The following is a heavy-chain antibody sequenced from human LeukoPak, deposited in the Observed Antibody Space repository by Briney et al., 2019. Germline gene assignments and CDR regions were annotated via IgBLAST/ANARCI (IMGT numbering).Heavy chain of an antibody. D-gene: IGHD4-17*01. V-gene: IGHV4-31*03. Sequence: SETLSLTRTVSGGSISSGGYYWSWIRQHPGKGLEWIGYIYYSGSTYYNPSLKSRVTISVDTSKNQFSLKLSSVTAADTAVYYCARHYGDYGPAPHYYYYYMDVWGKGTRVAVSS. CDR3: ARHYGDYGPAPHYYYYYMDV. J-gene: IGHJ6*03. CDR1: GGSISSGGYY. CDR2: IYYSGST.